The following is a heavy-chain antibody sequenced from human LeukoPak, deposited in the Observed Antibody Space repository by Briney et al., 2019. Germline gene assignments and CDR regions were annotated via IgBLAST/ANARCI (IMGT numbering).Heavy chain of an antibody. CDR1: GFTLSSYG. CDR2: IRYDGSNK. D-gene: IGHD3-9*01. V-gene: IGHV3-30*02. CDR3: AKDGGYFDWLPSYFDY. Sequence: GGSLRLSCAASGFTLSSYGMHWVRQAPGKGLEWVAFIRYDGSNKYYADSVKGRFTISRDNSKNTLYLQMNSLRAEDTAVYYCAKDGGYFDWLPSYFDYWGQGTLVTVSS. J-gene: IGHJ4*02.